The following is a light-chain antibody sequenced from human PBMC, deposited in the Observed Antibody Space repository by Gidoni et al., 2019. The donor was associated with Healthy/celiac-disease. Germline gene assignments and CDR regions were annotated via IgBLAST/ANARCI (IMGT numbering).Light chain of an antibody. V-gene: IGKV1-39*01. CDR3: QQSYSTPVT. Sequence: DIQMTQSPSSLSASVGDRVTITCRASQSISSYLNWYQQKPGKAPKLLIYAASSLQRGVPSRFSGSGSGTDFTLTISSLQPEDFATYYCQQSYSTPVTFGQXTQVEIK. CDR1: QSISSY. J-gene: IGKJ1*01. CDR2: AAS.